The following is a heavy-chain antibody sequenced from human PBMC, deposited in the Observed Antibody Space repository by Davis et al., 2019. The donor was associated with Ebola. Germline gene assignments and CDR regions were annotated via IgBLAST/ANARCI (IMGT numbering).Heavy chain of an antibody. CDR2: INPSGGST. CDR1: GYTFTSYY. CDR3: AADLGDGYNLGTLGY. V-gene: IGHV1-46*01. Sequence: ASVTVSCKASGYTFTSYYMHWVRQAPGQGLEWMGIINPSGGSTSYAQKFQGRVTITRDMSTSTAYMELSSLRSEDTAVYYCAADLGDGYNLGTLGYWGQGTLVTVSS. J-gene: IGHJ4*02. D-gene: IGHD5-24*01.